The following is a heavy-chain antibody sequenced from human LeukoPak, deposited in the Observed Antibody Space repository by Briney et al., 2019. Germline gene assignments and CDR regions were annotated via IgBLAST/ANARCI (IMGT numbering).Heavy chain of an antibody. CDR3: ARAPRVGATRAFYYYGMDV. V-gene: IGHV1-18*01. J-gene: IGHJ6*02. CDR1: GYTFTSYG. Sequence: ASVKVSFTASGYTFTSYGFSWVRQAPGQGLEWMGWISPYNGNTNYAQKLQGRVTITTDTSTSTAYMELRSLRSDDTAVYYCARAPRVGATRAFYYYGMDVWGQGTTVTVSS. CDR2: ISPYNGNT. D-gene: IGHD1-26*01.